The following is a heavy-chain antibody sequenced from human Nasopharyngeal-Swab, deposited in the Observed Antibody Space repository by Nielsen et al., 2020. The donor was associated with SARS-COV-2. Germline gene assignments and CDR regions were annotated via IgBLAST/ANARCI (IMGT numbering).Heavy chain of an antibody. D-gene: IGHD3-3*01. J-gene: IGHJ4*02. Sequence: SETLSFTCTVSGGSISSYYWSWIRQPPGKGLEWIGYIYYSGSTNYNPSLKSRVTISVDTSKNQFSLKLSSVTAADTAVYYCARAPRGTIFGVVTNFDYWGQGTLVTVSS. V-gene: IGHV4-59*01. CDR3: ARAPRGTIFGVVTNFDY. CDR1: GGSISSYY. CDR2: IYYSGST.